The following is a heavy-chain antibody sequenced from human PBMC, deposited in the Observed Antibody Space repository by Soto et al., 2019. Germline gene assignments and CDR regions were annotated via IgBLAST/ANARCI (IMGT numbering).Heavy chain of an antibody. V-gene: IGHV3-74*01. CDR1: GFTFSSYW. CDR3: ARVRSSSVYYCYGMDV. CDR2: INSDGSST. Sequence: GGSLRLSCAASGFTFSSYWMHWVRQAPGKGLVWVSRINSDGSSTSYADSVKGRFTISRDNAKNTLYLQMNSLRAEDTAVYYCARVRSSSVYYCYGMDVWGQGTTVTVSS. D-gene: IGHD6-6*01. J-gene: IGHJ6*02.